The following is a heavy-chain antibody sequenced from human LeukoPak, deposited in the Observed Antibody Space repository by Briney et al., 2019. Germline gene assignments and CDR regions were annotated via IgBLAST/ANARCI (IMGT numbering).Heavy chain of an antibody. Sequence: SETLSLTCAVYGGSFSGYYWSWIRQPPGKGLEWIGEINHSGSTNYNPPLKSRVAISVDTSTNLFSLNLSSVTAADTAVYYCARGKRAVYFFGSGSYTEGNYGLDVWGKGTTVTVSS. CDR3: ARGKRAVYFFGSGSYTEGNYGLDV. V-gene: IGHV4-34*01. J-gene: IGHJ6*04. CDR1: GGSFSGYY. D-gene: IGHD3-10*01. CDR2: INHSGST.